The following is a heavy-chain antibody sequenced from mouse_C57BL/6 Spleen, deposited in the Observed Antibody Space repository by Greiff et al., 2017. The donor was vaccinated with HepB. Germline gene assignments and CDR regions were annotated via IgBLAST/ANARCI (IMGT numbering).Heavy chain of an antibody. Sequence: QVQLQQSGAELVKPGASVKISCKASGYEFSSYWMNWVKQRPGKGLEWIGQIYPGDGDTNYNGKFKGKATRTADTSTSTAYMQLSSLTSEDSAVYFCARKLPSDYWGQGTTLTVSS. D-gene: IGHD6-1*01. CDR1: GYEFSSYW. CDR3: ARKLPSDY. V-gene: IGHV1-80*01. J-gene: IGHJ2*01. CDR2: IYPGDGDT.